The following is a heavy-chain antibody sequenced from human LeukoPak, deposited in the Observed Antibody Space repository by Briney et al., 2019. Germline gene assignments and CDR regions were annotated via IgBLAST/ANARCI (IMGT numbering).Heavy chain of an antibody. CDR1: GYSISSGYY. CDR3: ARSPTVRNWFDP. V-gene: IGHV4-38-2*02. Sequence: SETLSLTCTVSGYSISSGYYRGWIRQPPGKGLEWIGSIYHSGSTYYNPSLKSRVTISVDTSKNQFSLKLSSVTAADTAVYYCARSPTVRNWFDPWGQGTLVTVSS. D-gene: IGHD4-17*01. J-gene: IGHJ5*02. CDR2: IYHSGST.